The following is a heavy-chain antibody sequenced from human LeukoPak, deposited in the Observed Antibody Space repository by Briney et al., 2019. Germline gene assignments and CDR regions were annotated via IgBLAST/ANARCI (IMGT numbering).Heavy chain of an antibody. Sequence: PGGSLRLSCAASGFTVSSNYMTWVRQDPGKGLEWASVVYSGGNTYYADSVKGRFTISRDNSKNTLDIQMNSLRAEDTAVYYCAREAPPFQDGGQGTLVTVSS. CDR2: VYSGGNT. V-gene: IGHV3-53*01. J-gene: IGHJ1*01. CDR3: AREAPPFQD. CDR1: GFTVSSNY.